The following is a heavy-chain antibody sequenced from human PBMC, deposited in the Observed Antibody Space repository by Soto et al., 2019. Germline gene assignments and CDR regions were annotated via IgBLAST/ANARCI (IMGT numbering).Heavy chain of an antibody. Sequence: QVQLVESGGGVVQPGRSLRLSCAASGFTFSSYGMHWVRQAPGKGLEWVAVISYDGSNKYYADSVKGRFTISRDNSKNALYLQMNSLRAEDTAVYYCAKTLAGMFGELYDAFDIWGQGTMVTVSS. CDR3: AKTLAGMFGELYDAFDI. CDR1: GFTFSSYG. CDR2: ISYDGSNK. J-gene: IGHJ3*02. V-gene: IGHV3-30*18. D-gene: IGHD3-10*02.